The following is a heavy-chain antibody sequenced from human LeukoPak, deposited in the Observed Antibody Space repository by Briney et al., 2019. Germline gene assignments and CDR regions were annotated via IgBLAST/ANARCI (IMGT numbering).Heavy chain of an antibody. D-gene: IGHD2-8*01. CDR3: ARGGALMVYNGVYYFDY. J-gene: IGHJ4*02. V-gene: IGHV4-39*01. CDR2: IYYIGST. CDR1: GDSIASSSYY. Sequence: SETLSLTCTVSGDSIASSSYYWGWIRQPPGKGLEWIGSIYYIGSTYYNPSLKSRVTISVDTSKNQFSLKLSSVTAADTAVYYCARGGALMVYNGVYYFDYWGQGTLVTVSS.